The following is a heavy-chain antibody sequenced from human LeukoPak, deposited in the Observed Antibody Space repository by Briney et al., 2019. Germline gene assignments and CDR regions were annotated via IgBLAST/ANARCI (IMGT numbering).Heavy chain of an antibody. CDR3: AKDRVRSSSRAYYFDY. D-gene: IGHD3-3*01. J-gene: IGHJ4*02. CDR1: GFTFKNYW. Sequence: GGSLRLSCAASGFTFKNYWMHWVRQAPGKGLVWVSRINIDGSSTPYAESVKGRFTISRDNAKNTLYLQMDSLRAEDTAVYYCAKDRVRSSSRAYYFDYWGQGTLVTVSS. V-gene: IGHV3-74*01. CDR2: INIDGSST.